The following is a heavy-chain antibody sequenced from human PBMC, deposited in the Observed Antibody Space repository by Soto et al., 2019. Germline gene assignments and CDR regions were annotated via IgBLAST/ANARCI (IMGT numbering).Heavy chain of an antibody. D-gene: IGHD3-16*01. CDR3: AKEGLISITTYDY. V-gene: IGHV3-23*01. J-gene: IGHJ4*02. Sequence: PGGSLRLSCAASGFTFSNYAMSWVRQAPGKGLEWVSAINESGGSTYYADSVKGRFTISRDNSKNTLYLQMNSLRAEDTAIYYCAKEGLISITTYDYWGQGTQVTVSS. CDR1: GFTFSNYA. CDR2: INESGGST.